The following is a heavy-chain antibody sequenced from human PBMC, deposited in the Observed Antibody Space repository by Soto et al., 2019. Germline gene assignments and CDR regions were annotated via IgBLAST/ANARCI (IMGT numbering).Heavy chain of an antibody. CDR1: GFTFSSYA. D-gene: IGHD2-15*01. CDR2: ISGSGGST. Sequence: GGSLRLSCAASGFTFSSYAMSWVRQAPGKGLEWVSAISGSGGSTYYADSVKGWFTISRDNSKNTLYLQMNSLRAEDTAVYYCAKDLDGSHSLFDYWGQGTLVTVSS. CDR3: AKDLDGSHSLFDY. J-gene: IGHJ4*02. V-gene: IGHV3-23*01.